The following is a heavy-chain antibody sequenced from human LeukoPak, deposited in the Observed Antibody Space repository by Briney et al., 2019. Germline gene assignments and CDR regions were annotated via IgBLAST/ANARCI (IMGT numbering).Heavy chain of an antibody. CDR3: AKPPGPARYHGDFDY. J-gene: IGHJ4*02. CDR1: GFTFSSYA. Sequence: GGSLRLSCAASGFTFSSYAMSWVRQAPGKVRGWVSAISGRGGSTYHAGYVKGRFTISRDNSKNTLYLKMNSLRAEDTAVYYCAKPPGPARYHGDFDYWGQGTLVTVSS. CDR2: ISGRGGST. V-gene: IGHV3-23*01. D-gene: IGHD1-26*01.